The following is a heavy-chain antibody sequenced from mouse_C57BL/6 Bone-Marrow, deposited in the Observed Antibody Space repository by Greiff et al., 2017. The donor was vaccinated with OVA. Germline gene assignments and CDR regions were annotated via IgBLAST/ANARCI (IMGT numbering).Heavy chain of an antibody. CDR3: ARSYGNPYFDY. CDR1: GYTFTSYW. V-gene: IGHV1-64*01. J-gene: IGHJ2*01. Sequence: VQLQQPGAELVKPGASVKLSCKASGYTFTSYWMHWVKQRPGQGLEWIGMIHPNSGSTNYNEKFKSKATLTVDKSSSTAYMQLSSLTSEDSAAYYCARSYGNPYFDYWGQGTTLTVSS. CDR2: IHPNSGST. D-gene: IGHD2-1*01.